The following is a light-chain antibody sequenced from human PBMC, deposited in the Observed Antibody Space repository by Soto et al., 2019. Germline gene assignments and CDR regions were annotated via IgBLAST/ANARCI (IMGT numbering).Light chain of an antibody. J-gene: IGKJ1*01. V-gene: IGKV3-11*01. CDR2: DTS. Sequence: EIVLTQSPVTLSSSPGERATLSCRASQGVSRYLAWYQQKPGQAPRLLIFDTSTWATGIPARFSGSGSGTDFTLTITSLEPEDFAIYYCQQRTNWLGTFGQGTKVEIK. CDR3: QQRTNWLGT. CDR1: QGVSRY.